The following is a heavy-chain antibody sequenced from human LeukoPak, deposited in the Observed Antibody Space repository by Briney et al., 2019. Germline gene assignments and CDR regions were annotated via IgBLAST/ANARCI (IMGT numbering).Heavy chain of an antibody. J-gene: IGHJ4*02. D-gene: IGHD1-26*01. Sequence: GGSLRLSGAASGFRFGDYGMTWARHVPGKGLNGVANIKQDGAEKHYAESVEGRFIISRDNAKNSLYLEMDSLKVEDTAVYYCARVGAWDLQRVFDYWGQGTLVTVSS. CDR1: GFRFGDYG. CDR3: ARVGAWDLQRVFDY. CDR2: IKQDGAEK. V-gene: IGHV3-7*01.